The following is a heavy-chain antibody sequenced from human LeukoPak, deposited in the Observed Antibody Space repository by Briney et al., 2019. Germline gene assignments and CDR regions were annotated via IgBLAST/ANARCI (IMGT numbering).Heavy chain of an antibody. Sequence: PGGSLRLSCAASGLTFTGYTMNWVRQAPGKGLEWVSSISSSSSYIYYADPVKGRFTISRDNAKNSLYLQMNSLRAEDTAVYYCARVIVGATNWFDSWGQGTLVTVSS. V-gene: IGHV3-21*01. CDR1: GLTFTGYT. CDR3: ARVIVGATNWFDS. D-gene: IGHD1-26*01. J-gene: IGHJ5*01. CDR2: ISSSSSYI.